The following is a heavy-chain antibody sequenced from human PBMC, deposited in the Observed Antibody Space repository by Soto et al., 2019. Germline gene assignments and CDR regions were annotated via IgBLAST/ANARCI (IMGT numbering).Heavy chain of an antibody. D-gene: IGHD5-18*01. CDR3: AQSLDTAMVITLDY. CDR2: IIPIFGTA. Sequence: SVKVSCKASGGTFSSYAISWVRQAPGQGLEWMGGIIPIFGTANYAQKFQGRVTITADKSTSTAYMELSSLRSEDTAVYYCAQSLDTAMVITLDYWGQGTLVTVS. V-gene: IGHV1-69*06. CDR1: GGTFSSYA. J-gene: IGHJ4*02.